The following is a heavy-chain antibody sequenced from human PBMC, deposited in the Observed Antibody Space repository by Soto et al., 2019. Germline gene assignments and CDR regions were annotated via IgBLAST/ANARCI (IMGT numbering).Heavy chain of an antibody. CDR1: GCTLSSYS. J-gene: IGHJ6*02. Sequence: GSLRLSCAASGCTLSSYSMNWVRQAPGNGLEWVSSISSSSSYIYYADSVKGRFTISRDNAKNSLYPKMNRLRAEDTAVYYCAREGGYIVLVPAAIGDYYYYGIDVRGQGTTVTVSS. D-gene: IGHD2-2*02. CDR2: ISSSSSYI. CDR3: AREGGYIVLVPAAIGDYYYYGIDV. V-gene: IGHV3-21*01.